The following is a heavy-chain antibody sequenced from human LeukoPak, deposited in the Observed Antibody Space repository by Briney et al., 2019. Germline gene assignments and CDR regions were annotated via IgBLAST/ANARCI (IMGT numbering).Heavy chain of an antibody. CDR3: AKDVSYSSGCDY. D-gene: IGHD6-19*01. V-gene: IGHV3-30*02. CDR2: IRYDGTNK. J-gene: IGHJ4*02. CDR1: GFTFSSYG. Sequence: AGGSLRLSCAASGFTFSSYGMHWVRQAPGKGLEWVAFIRYDGTNKYYVGSAKGRFTISRDNSKNTLYLQMNSLRAEDTAVYYCAKDVSYSSGCDYWGQGTLVTVSS.